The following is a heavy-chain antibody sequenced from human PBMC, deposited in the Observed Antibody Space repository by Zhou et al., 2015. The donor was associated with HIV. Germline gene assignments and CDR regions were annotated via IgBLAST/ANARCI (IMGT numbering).Heavy chain of an antibody. CDR2: IKSDGSIT. CDR3: VRDASFYTNAQGGMDV. V-gene: IGHV3-74*03. CDR1: GFTFGSYW. D-gene: IGHD2-8*01. Sequence: EMQLTESGGGLVQPGGSLRLSCEASGFTFGSYWMHWVRQVPGRGLDWVARIKSDGSITSYSDSVRGRFTISRDNAENTLYLQMNRLRPEDTAIYYCVRDASFYTNAQGGMDVWGQGTTVTVSS. J-gene: IGHJ6*02.